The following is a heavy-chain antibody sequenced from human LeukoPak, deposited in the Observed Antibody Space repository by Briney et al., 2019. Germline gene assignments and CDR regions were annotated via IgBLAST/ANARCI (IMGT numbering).Heavy chain of an antibody. CDR2: ISSSSSYI. CDR3: ERGGVAVALSDFDY. Sequence: WGSLTLSCAASGCTFSSYSMNWVRQAPAKGLEGVACISSSSSYIYYADSVKGRFTISRANAKTSLYLQMNSLRAEATAVSYCERGGVAVALSDFDYWGQGTLVTVSS. D-gene: IGHD6-19*01. V-gene: IGHV3-21*01. J-gene: IGHJ4*02. CDR1: GCTFSSYS.